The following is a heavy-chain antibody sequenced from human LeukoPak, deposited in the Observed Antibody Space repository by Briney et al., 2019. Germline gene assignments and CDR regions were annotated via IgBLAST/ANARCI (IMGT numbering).Heavy chain of an antibody. D-gene: IGHD2-15*01. V-gene: IGHV3-30-3*01. CDR3: ARVSPQGIGGFDI. J-gene: IGHJ3*02. Sequence: GGSLRLSCAASGFTFSSYAMHWVRKAPGKGLKGVAVISYDGSNKYYADSVKGRFTISRDNSKNTLYLQMNSLRAEDTAVYYCARVSPQGIGGFDIWGQGTMVSVSS. CDR2: ISYDGSNK. CDR1: GFTFSSYA.